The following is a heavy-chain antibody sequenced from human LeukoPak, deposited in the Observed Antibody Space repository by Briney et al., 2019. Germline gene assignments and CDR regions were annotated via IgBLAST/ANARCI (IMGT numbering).Heavy chain of an antibody. J-gene: IGHJ6*03. D-gene: IGHD2-15*01. CDR3: AKNGDRGAYCTGGTCYPYFYYYMDV. CDR2: ISITNSYI. CDR1: GFTFSTYH. V-gene: IGHV3-21*04. Sequence: GGSLRLSCVVSGFTFSTYHMNWVRQAPGKGLEWVSSISITNSYIYYADSVTGRFTITRDNAKNSLYLQMNSLRAEDTAIYYCAKNGDRGAYCTGGTCYPYFYYYMDVWGKGTTVTI.